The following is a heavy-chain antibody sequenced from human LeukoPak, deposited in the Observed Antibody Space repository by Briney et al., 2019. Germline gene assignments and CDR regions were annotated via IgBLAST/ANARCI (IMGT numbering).Heavy chain of an antibody. CDR3: ARMVVVVAGYRGFDY. CDR1: GFTFSSYA. CDR2: ISYDGSNK. Sequence: GGSLRLSCAASGFTFSSYAMHWVRQAPGRGLEWVAVISYDGSNKYYADSVKGRFTISRDNSKNTLYLQMNSLRAEDTAVYYCARMVVVVAGYRGFDYWGQGTLVTVSS. D-gene: IGHD2-15*01. V-gene: IGHV3-30-3*01. J-gene: IGHJ4*02.